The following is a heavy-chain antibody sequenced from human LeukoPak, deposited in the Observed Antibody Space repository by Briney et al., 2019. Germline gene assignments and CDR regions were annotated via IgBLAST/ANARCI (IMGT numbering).Heavy chain of an antibody. CDR2: IYYTGNT. CDR1: GVSISSSNSY. V-gene: IGHV4-39*02. J-gene: IGHJ6*03. Sequence: SETLSLTCTVSGVSISSSNSYWGWIRQPPGKGLEWIGSIYYTGNTYYNASLKSRVTISIDTSNNQISLRLISVTATDTAMYYCARDIMTLGYMDVWGKGTTVTISS. CDR3: ARDIMTLGYMDV. D-gene: IGHD3-16*01.